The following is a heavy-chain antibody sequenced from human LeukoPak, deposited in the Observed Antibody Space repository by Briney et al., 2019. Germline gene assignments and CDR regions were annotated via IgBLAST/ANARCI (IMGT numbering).Heavy chain of an antibody. Sequence: EGSLRLSCAASGFTFSSYSMNWVRQAPGKGLEWVSSISSSSSYIYYADSVKGRFTISRDNAKNSLYLQMNSLRAEDTAVYYCARAHHPGSGWDFDYWGQGTLVTVSS. J-gene: IGHJ4*02. D-gene: IGHD6-19*01. CDR3: ARAHHPGSGWDFDY. V-gene: IGHV3-21*01. CDR1: GFTFSSYS. CDR2: ISSSSSYI.